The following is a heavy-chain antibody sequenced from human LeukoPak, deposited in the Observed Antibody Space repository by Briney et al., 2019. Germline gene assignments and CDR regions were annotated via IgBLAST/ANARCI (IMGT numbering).Heavy chain of an antibody. J-gene: IGHJ4*02. D-gene: IGHD3-10*01. Sequence: VKPSETLSLTCTVSGGSVSSSSYDWTWIRQPPGKELEWIGYIYYSGSTGFNPSLKSRVTISLDTSKNQFSLKLSSVTAADTAVYYCARNQAGNYFAYRGQGTLVTVSS. CDR1: GGSVSSSSYD. CDR2: IYYSGST. V-gene: IGHV4-61*01. CDR3: ARNQAGNYFAY.